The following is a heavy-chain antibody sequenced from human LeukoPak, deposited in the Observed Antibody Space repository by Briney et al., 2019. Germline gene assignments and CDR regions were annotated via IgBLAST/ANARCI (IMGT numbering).Heavy chain of an antibody. D-gene: IGHD3-10*01. CDR2: ISTRSTDV. Sequence: GGSLRLSCAASGFTFSSYSMNWVRQAPGKGLEWLSYISTRSTDVYYADSVKGRFTISRDNAKNSLYLQMKSLRDEDTAVYFCARGGDYFGSGTLLDYYMDVWGRGTAVTISS. CDR3: ARGGDYFGSGTLLDYYMDV. CDR1: GFTFSSYS. J-gene: IGHJ6*03. V-gene: IGHV3-21*05.